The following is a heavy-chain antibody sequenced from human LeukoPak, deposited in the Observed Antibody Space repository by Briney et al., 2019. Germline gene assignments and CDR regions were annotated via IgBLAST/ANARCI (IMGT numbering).Heavy chain of an antibody. Sequence: SETLSLTCTVSGGSITNYYWSWIRQPPGKGLEWIGYIYYSGSTNYNPSLKSRVTISVDTSTNQFSLKLSSVTAADTAVYYCARVSSSWYKDWYFDLWGRGTLVTVSS. CDR3: ARVSSSWYKDWYFDL. V-gene: IGHV4-59*01. D-gene: IGHD6-13*01. CDR1: GGSITNYY. J-gene: IGHJ2*01. CDR2: IYYSGST.